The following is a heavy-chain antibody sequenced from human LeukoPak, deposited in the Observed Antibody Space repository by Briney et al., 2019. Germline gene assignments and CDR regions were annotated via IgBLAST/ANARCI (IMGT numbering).Heavy chain of an antibody. CDR3: ARGALYNDILTGIDY. Sequence: PGGSLRLSCAASGFIFNTYNINWVRQAPGKGLEWVSSISSFSRYIYYADSVKGRFTISRDNAKNSLYLQMNGLRAEDTAVYYCARGALYNDILTGIDYWGQGTLVTVSS. CDR2: ISSFSRYI. CDR1: GFIFNTYN. D-gene: IGHD3-9*01. J-gene: IGHJ4*02. V-gene: IGHV3-21*06.